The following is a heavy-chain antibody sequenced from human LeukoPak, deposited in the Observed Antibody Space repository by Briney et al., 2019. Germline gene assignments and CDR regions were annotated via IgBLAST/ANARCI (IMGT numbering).Heavy chain of an antibody. CDR2: ISYDGSNK. Sequence: GGSLRLSCAASGFTFSSYAMHWVRQAPGKGLEWVAVISYDGSNKYYADSVKGRFTISRDNSKNTLYLQMNSLRAEDTAVYYCAELGITMIGGVWGKGSTVTISS. J-gene: IGHJ6*04. V-gene: IGHV3-30*04. D-gene: IGHD3-10*02. CDR3: AELGITMIGGV. CDR1: GFTFSSYA.